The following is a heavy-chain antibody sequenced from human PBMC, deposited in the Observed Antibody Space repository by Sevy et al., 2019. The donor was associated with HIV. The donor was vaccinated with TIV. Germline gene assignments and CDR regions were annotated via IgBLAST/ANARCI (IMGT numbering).Heavy chain of an antibody. V-gene: IGHV3-33*01. Sequence: GGCLRLSCEASGFTFSSYAIHWVRQAPGKGLEWVAVIWSDSNNKYYPDSVKGRFTISRDNAKNTLYLQMNSLRVDDTAVYYCARECGVGWFVDYWGQGTLVTVSS. CDR3: ARECGVGWFVDY. J-gene: IGHJ4*02. CDR2: IWSDSNNK. D-gene: IGHD6-19*01. CDR1: GFTFSSYA.